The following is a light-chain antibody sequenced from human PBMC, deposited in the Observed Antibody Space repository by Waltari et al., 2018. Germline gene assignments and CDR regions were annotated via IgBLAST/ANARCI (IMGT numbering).Light chain of an antibody. V-gene: IGLV2-14*03. CDR3: SSYTSSSTLVV. CDR1: SSDVGGYTY. Sequence: QSALTQPASVSGSPGQSIPTSCTGTSSDVGGYTYVSWYQQHPGQAPKLMIYDVSNRPAGVSNRFSGSKSGNTASLTISGLQAEDEADYYCSSYTSSSTLVVFGGGTKLTVL. J-gene: IGLJ2*01. CDR2: DVS.